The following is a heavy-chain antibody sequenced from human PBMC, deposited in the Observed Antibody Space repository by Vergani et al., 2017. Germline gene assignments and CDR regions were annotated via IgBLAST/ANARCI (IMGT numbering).Heavy chain of an antibody. D-gene: IGHD1-7*01. V-gene: IGHV3-66*02. CDR3: ARDRNYAFDY. CDR1: GYTVSSNY. Sequence: VQLVESGGGEVQPGRSLRLSCAASGYTVSSNYMSWVRQAPGKGLEWVSVIYSGGSTYYADSVKGRFTISRDNSKNTLYLQMNSLRAEDTAVYYCARDRNYAFDYWGQGTLVTVSS. CDR2: IYSGGST. J-gene: IGHJ4*02.